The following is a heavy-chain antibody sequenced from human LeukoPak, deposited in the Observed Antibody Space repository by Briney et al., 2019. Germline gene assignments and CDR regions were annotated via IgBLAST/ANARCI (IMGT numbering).Heavy chain of an antibody. CDR3: ARRGADFLRSADRFDP. J-gene: IGHJ5*02. Sequence: PSETLSLTCAVSGGSFSGDYCSWIRQTPGKGLEWIGDINHSGITNYNPSLKSRVTMSADMARDQFSLKLISVTAADTAMYYCARRGADFLRSADRFDPWGQGTLVIISS. V-gene: IGHV4-34*01. D-gene: IGHD3-3*01. CDR1: GGSFSGDY. CDR2: INHSGIT.